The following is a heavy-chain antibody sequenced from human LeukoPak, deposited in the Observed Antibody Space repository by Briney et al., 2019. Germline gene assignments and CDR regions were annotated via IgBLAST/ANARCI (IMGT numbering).Heavy chain of an antibody. CDR3: ATTLTWYSGCGYNYYGMDV. Sequence: SVKVSCKASGGTYSSYAISWVRQAPGQGLEWMGGIIPIFGTANYAQKFQGRVTITADESTSTAYMELSSLRSEDTAVYYCATTLTWYSGCGYNYYGMDVWGQGTTVTVSS. J-gene: IGHJ6*02. D-gene: IGHD1-26*01. CDR1: GGTYSSYA. CDR2: IIPIFGTA. V-gene: IGHV1-69*13.